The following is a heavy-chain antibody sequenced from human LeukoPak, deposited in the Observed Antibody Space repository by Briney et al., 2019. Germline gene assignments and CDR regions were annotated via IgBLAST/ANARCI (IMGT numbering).Heavy chain of an antibody. Sequence: PSETLSLTCAVSGYSTSSGYYWGWIRQPPVKGLEWIGSIYHSGSTYYNPSLKSRVTISVDTFKNQFSLKLSSVTAADTAVYYCASTTGAINWFDPWGQGTLVTVSS. V-gene: IGHV4-38-2*01. CDR3: ASTTGAINWFDP. CDR1: GYSTSSGYY. J-gene: IGHJ5*02. CDR2: IYHSGST. D-gene: IGHD4-17*01.